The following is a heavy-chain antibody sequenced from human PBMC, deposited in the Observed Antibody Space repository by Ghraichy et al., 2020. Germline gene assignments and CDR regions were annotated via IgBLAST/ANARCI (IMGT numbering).Heavy chain of an antibody. Sequence: GGSLRLSCAASGFTFSSYAMSWVRQAPGKGLEWVSAISGSGGSTYYADSVKGRFTISRDNSKNTLYLQMNSLRAEDTAVYYCAMGTRHDSSGYYPEVFDYWGQGTLVTVSS. D-gene: IGHD3-22*01. CDR2: ISGSGGST. J-gene: IGHJ4*02. CDR1: GFTFSSYA. CDR3: AMGTRHDSSGYYPEVFDY. V-gene: IGHV3-23*01.